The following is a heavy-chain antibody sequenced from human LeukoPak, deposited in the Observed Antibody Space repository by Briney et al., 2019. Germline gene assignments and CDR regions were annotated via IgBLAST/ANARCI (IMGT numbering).Heavy chain of an antibody. V-gene: IGHV4-34*01. J-gene: IGHJ4*02. CDR2: INHSGST. CDR1: GGSSSGYY. CDR3: ARTLRYSYGPRGVYFDY. Sequence: SSETLSLTCAVYGGSSSGYYWSWIRQPPGKGLEWIGEINHSGSTNYNPSLKSRVTISVDTSKNQFSLKLSSVTAADTAVYYCARTLRYSYGPRGVYFDYWGQGTLVTVSS. D-gene: IGHD5-18*01.